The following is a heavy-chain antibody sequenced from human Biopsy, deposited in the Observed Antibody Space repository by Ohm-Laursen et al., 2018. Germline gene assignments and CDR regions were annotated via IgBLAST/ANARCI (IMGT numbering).Heavy chain of an antibody. V-gene: IGHV1-46*01. CDR1: EFSFSRYD. CDR3: AIFEGYSDDNLDYEHYGMDV. Sequence: SVKVSCKGSEFSFSRYDMHWVRQAPGRGLEWMGIISPSGGGTMYTQKFQDRLTMTRDTSTSTVHMELKSLKSEDTAVYYCAIFEGYSDDNLDYEHYGMDVWGQGTTVTVSS. D-gene: IGHD1-26*01. J-gene: IGHJ6*02. CDR2: ISPSGGGT.